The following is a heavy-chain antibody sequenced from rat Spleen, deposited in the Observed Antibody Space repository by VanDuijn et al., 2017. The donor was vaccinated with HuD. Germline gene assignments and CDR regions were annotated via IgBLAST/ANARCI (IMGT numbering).Heavy chain of an antibody. CDR3: ARHGERDYFDY. D-gene: IGHD4-2*01. V-gene: IGHV5-25*01. CDR2: ISTGGGNT. CDR1: GFTFSNYY. J-gene: IGHJ2*01. Sequence: EVQLVESGGGLVQPRRSLKLSCAASGFTFSNYYMAWVRQAPKKGLEWVASISTGGGNTFYRGSVKGRFAISRDNSKTTLYLQMDSLRSEDTATYYCARHGERDYFDYWGQGVMVTVSS.